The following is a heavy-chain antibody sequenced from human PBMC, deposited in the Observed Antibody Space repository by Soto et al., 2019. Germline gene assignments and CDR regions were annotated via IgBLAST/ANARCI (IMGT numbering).Heavy chain of an antibody. CDR2: INPSGGST. D-gene: IGHD2-15*01. Sequence: ASVKVSCKASGYTFTSYYMHWVRQAPGQGLEWMGIINPSGGSTSYAQKFQGRVTMTRDTSTSTVYMELSSLRSEDTAVYYCARVYCSGGSCYSIDYWGQGALVTVSS. J-gene: IGHJ4*02. V-gene: IGHV1-46*03. CDR3: ARVYCSGGSCYSIDY. CDR1: GYTFTSYY.